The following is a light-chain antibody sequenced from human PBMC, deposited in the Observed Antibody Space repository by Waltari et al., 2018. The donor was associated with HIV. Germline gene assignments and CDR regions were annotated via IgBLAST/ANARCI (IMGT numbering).Light chain of an antibody. V-gene: IGLV1-40*01. CDR3: QSYDSSLSGRV. CDR2: GNI. CDR1: SSNIGAGYD. Sequence: QSVLTQPPSVSGAPGQRVTISCTGSSSNIGAGYDVHWYQQLPGTAPKLRIHGNIKRHSGVPDRFSGSKSCTSASLAITGLQAEDEADYYCQSYDSSLSGRVFGGGTKLTVL. J-gene: IGLJ3*02.